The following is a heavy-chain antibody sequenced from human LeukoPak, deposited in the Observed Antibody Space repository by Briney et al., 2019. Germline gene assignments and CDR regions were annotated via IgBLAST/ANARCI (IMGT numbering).Heavy chain of an antibody. Sequence: SETPSPTSPVYCGVFRGYYWGWIPPPPRKGREWIGGKNHSGSTNYNPSLKSRVTISVDTSKNQFSLKLSSVTAADTAVYYCARGPTIFGVVIRYYYMDVWGKGTTVTVSS. CDR3: ARGPTIFGVVIRYYYMDV. CDR2: KNHSGST. CDR1: CGVFRGYY. V-gene: IGHV4-34*01. D-gene: IGHD3-3*01. J-gene: IGHJ6*03.